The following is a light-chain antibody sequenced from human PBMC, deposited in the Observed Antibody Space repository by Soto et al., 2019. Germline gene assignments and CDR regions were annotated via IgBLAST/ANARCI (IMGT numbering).Light chain of an antibody. Sequence: DIQMTQAPSTLYGSVGDRVTITCRASQTISSWLAWYQQKPWKAPKLMIYKASTLKSVVPSRFSGSGSGTEFTLTISSLQPDDFANYYCQQNNSYSEAFGQGTKVELQ. V-gene: IGKV1-5*03. CDR1: QTISSW. CDR2: KAS. CDR3: QQNNSYSEA. J-gene: IGKJ1*01.